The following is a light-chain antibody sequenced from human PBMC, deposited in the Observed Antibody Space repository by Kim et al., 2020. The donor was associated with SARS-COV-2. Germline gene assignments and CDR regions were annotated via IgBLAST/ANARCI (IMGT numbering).Light chain of an antibody. CDR1: SSNIGSNT. CDR3: AAWDDSLNGLYV. V-gene: IGLV1-44*01. Sequence: RFTISCSGSSSNIGSNTVNGYQQHPRTAPKLLIYSNNQRPSGVPDRFSGSKSGTSASLAISGLQSEDESDYDCAAWDDSLNGLYVFGTGTKVTVL. CDR2: SNN. J-gene: IGLJ1*01.